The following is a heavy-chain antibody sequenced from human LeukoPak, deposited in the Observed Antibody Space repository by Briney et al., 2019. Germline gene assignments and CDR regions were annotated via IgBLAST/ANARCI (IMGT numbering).Heavy chain of an antibody. V-gene: IGHV3-33*01. J-gene: IGHJ5*02. Sequence: GSLRLSCAASGFTFSSYGMHWVRQVPGKGLEWVAVIWYDGSNKYYADSVKGRFTISRDNSKNTLYLQMNSLRAEDTAVYYCAREDYGDYRYNWFDPWGQGTLVTVSS. CDR1: GFTFSSYG. CDR2: IWYDGSNK. D-gene: IGHD4-17*01. CDR3: AREDYGDYRYNWFDP.